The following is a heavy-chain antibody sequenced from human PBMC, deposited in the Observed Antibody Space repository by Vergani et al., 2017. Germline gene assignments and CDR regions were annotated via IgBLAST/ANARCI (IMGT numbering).Heavy chain of an antibody. V-gene: IGHV3-15*01. CDR2: IKSQIDGGTK. J-gene: IGHJ4*02. CDR1: GFSFSNAW. D-gene: IGHD7-27*01. CDR3: TTLSPNWAHW. Sequence: EVQLVESGGGLVKPGGSLRLSCAASGFSFSNAWMTWVRQGPGKGLEWVGRIKSQIDGGTKDYAAPVKGRFTISRDESTNMLYLPMTSLKTEDTAVYYCTTLSPNWAHWWGQGTLVNVSS.